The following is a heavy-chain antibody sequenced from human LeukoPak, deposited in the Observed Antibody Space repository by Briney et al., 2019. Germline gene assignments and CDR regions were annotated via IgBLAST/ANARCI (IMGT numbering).Heavy chain of an antibody. CDR2: IIPIFGTA. J-gene: IGHJ4*02. CDR1: GGTFSSYA. CDR3: AREGYSSSWDFDY. Sequence: SVKVSCKASGGTFSSYAISWVRQAPGQGLEWMGRIIPIFGTANYAQKFQGRATITTDESTSPACMELSSLRSEDTAVYYCAREGYSSSWDFDYWGQGTLVTVSS. D-gene: IGHD6-13*01. V-gene: IGHV1-69*05.